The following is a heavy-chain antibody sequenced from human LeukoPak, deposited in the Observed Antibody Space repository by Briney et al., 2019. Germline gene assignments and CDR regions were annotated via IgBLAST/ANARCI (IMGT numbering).Heavy chain of an antibody. CDR2: IYYSGST. CDR1: GGSISSHY. Sequence: PSETLSLTCTVSGGSISSHYWSWIRQPPGKGLEWIGYIYYSGSTNYNPSLKSRVTISVDTSKNLFILKLSSVTAADTAVYYCARHSPSSYYYGMDVWGQGTTVTVSS. CDR3: ARHSPSSYYYGMDV. J-gene: IGHJ6*02. V-gene: IGHV4-59*08. D-gene: IGHD6-6*01.